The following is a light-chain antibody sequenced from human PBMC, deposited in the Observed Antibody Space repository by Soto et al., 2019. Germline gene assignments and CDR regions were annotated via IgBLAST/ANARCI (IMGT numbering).Light chain of an antibody. J-gene: IGLJ1*01. V-gene: IGLV2-11*01. Sequence: QSALTQPRSVSGSPGQSVTISCTGASSDVGGYNYVSWYQQHPGKAPKLMIYDVSKRPSGVPDRFSGSKSGNTASLTISGLQTEHEADYYCCSYAGRYTYVFGTGTKVTVL. CDR1: SSDVGGYNY. CDR3: CSYAGRYTYV. CDR2: DVS.